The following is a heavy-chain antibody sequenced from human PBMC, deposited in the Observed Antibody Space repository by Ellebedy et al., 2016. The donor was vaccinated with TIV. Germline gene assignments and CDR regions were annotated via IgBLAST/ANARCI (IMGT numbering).Heavy chain of an antibody. J-gene: IGHJ6*02. Sequence: GESLKISCAASGFTFRRHGMHWVRQAPGKGLEWVAVICDDGSDQYYADSVKGRFTISRDNAKNSLYLQMNSLRAADTAVYYCARDDYGDYSSYYYYYGMDVWGQGTTVTVSS. CDR3: ARDDYGDYSSYYYYYGMDV. CDR1: GFTFRRHG. D-gene: IGHD4-17*01. V-gene: IGHV3-33*01. CDR2: ICDDGSDQ.